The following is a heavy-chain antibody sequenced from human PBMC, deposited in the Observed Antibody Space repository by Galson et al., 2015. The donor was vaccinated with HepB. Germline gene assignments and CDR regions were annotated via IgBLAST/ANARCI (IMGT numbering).Heavy chain of an antibody. CDR2: IIPICGTA. V-gene: IGHV1-69*13. CDR3: ARVLSSCRSTSCLTYYYYSYMDV. Sequence: SVRVSCKASGGTFSSYAISWVRQAPGKGLEWMGGIIPICGTANYAQKFQGRITITADESTSTAYMQLSSLRAEDTAVYYCARVLSSCRSTSCLTYYYYSYMDVWGKGTTVTVSS. D-gene: IGHD2-2*01. CDR1: GGTFSSYA. J-gene: IGHJ6*03.